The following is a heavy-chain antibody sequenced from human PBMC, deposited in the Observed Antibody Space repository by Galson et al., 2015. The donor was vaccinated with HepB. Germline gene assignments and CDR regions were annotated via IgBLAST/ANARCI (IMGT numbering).Heavy chain of an antibody. CDR2: INPDSGGT. CDR1: GYTFTDFY. CDR3: AKDGGAGCPDWLAP. J-gene: IGHJ5*02. D-gene: IGHD3-16*01. Sequence: SVKVSCKASGYTFTDFYFHWVRQAPGQGLEWMGWINPDSGGTHYAPKFQGRLTLTADTSISTAYMELTGLTSDDTAIYYCAKDGGAGCPDWLAPWGHGTLVTVSS. V-gene: IGHV1-2*02.